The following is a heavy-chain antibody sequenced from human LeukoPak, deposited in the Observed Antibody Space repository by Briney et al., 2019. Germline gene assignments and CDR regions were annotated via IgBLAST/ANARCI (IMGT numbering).Heavy chain of an antibody. D-gene: IGHD1-1*01. CDR1: GGSISSSSYY. CDR3: ARDGTALGYNWFDP. J-gene: IGHJ5*02. Sequence: SETLSLTCSVSGGSISSSSYYWSWIRQPAGKGLEWIGRIYTSGSTKYNPSLKGRVTISVDTSKNQFSLKLNSVTAADTAVYYCARDGTALGYNWFDPRGQGTLVTVSS. CDR2: IYTSGST. V-gene: IGHV4-61*02.